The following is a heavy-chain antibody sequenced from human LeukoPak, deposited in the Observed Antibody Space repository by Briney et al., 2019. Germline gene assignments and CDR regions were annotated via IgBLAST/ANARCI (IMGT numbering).Heavy chain of an antibody. CDR2: ISSSSSTI. J-gene: IGHJ4*02. CDR3: ARDPPEWLLYGGHDY. CDR1: GFTFSSYS. Sequence: GGSLRLSCAASGFTFSSYSMNWVRQAPGKGLEWVSYISSSSSTIYYADSVKGRFTISRDNAKNSLYLQMDSLRAEDTAVYYCARDPPEWLLYGGHDYWGQGTLVTVSS. V-gene: IGHV3-48*01. D-gene: IGHD3-3*01.